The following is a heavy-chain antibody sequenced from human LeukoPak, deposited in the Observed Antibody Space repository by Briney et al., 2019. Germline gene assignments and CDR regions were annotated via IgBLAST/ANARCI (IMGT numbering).Heavy chain of an antibody. CDR3: AKEQHSEYFQY. Sequence: GGSLRPSCAATGFTFSTYGMHWVRQAPGKGLEWVAVISYDGNNKYYAESVKGRFTISRDSSKNTLYLQMNSLRAEDTAVYYCAKEQHSEYFQYWGQGTLVTVSS. D-gene: IGHD5-18*01. V-gene: IGHV3-30*18. CDR1: GFTFSTYG. CDR2: ISYDGNNK. J-gene: IGHJ1*01.